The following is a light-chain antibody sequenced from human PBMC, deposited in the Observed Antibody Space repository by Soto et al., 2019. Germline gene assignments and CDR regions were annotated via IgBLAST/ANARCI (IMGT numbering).Light chain of an antibody. CDR1: SSNIGNNY. J-gene: IGLJ3*02. CDR2: DNN. CDR3: GTWDSSLSAGV. Sequence: VLTQPPSVSAAPGQKVTISCSGSSSNIGNNYVSWYQQLPGTAPRLLIYDNNKRPSGIPDRFSGSKSGTSATLGITGLQTGDEADYYCGTWDSSLSAGVFGGGTQLTVL. V-gene: IGLV1-51*01.